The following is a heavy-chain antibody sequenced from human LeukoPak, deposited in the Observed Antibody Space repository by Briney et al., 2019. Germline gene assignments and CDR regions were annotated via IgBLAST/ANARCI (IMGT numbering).Heavy chain of an antibody. D-gene: IGHD3-22*01. CDR2: ISGSGGST. J-gene: IGHJ4*02. CDR3: ARDAGEIVVVITDTYFDY. CDR1: GFTFSSYG. Sequence: GGSLRLSCAASGFTFSSYGMSWVRQAPGKGLEWVSAISGSGGSTYYADSVKGRFTISRDNSKNTLYLQMNSLRAEDTAVYYCARDAGEIVVVITDTYFDYRGQGTLVTVSS. V-gene: IGHV3-23*01.